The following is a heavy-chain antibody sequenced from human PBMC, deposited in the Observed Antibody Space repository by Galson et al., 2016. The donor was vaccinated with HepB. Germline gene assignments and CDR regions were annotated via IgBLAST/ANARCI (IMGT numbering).Heavy chain of an antibody. CDR1: GGASGGSY. J-gene: IGHJ4*02. CDR2: IIHSGET. Sequence: SETLSLTCGVSGGASGGSYWTWIRQPPGKGLEWIGQIIHSGETNYNPSLESRATMSLDTPKDQFSLTLTSVTAADSAVYYCARTEFGEVATTTSMVGYWGQGALVTVSS. CDR3: ARTEFGEVATTTSMVGY. D-gene: IGHD3-10*02. V-gene: IGHV4-34*12.